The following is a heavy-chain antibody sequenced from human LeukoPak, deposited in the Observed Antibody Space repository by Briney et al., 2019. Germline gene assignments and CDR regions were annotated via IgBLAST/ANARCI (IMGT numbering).Heavy chain of an antibody. CDR2: ISSSGSTI. Sequence: GGSLRLSCAASGFTFSSYEMNWVRQAPGKGLEWASYISSSGSTIYYADSVKGRFTISRDNAKNSLYLQMNSLRAEDTAVYYCARDLIAAATYYYYGMDVWGQGTTVTVSS. CDR3: ARDLIAAATYYYYGMDV. V-gene: IGHV3-48*03. CDR1: GFTFSSYE. D-gene: IGHD6-13*01. J-gene: IGHJ6*02.